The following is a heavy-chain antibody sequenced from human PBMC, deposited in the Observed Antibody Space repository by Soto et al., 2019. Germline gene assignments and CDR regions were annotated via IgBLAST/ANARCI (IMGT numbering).Heavy chain of an antibody. CDR2: IYYSGST. Sequence: QLQLQESGPGLVKPSETLSLTCTVSGGPISSSSYYWGWIRQPPGKGLEWIGSIYYSGSTYYNPSLKSRFTISVDTSKNQFSLKLSSVTAADTAVYYCASPKIAFYNWFDPWGQGTLVTVSS. J-gene: IGHJ5*02. CDR3: ASPKIAFYNWFDP. D-gene: IGHD3-3*02. V-gene: IGHV4-39*01. CDR1: GGPISSSSYY.